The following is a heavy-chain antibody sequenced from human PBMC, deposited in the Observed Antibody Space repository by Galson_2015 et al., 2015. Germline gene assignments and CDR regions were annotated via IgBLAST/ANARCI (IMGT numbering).Heavy chain of an antibody. D-gene: IGHD6-6*01. J-gene: IGHJ4*02. V-gene: IGHV3-7*01. Sequence: SLRLSCAASGFTFSSYWMSWVRQAPGKGLEWVANIKQDGSEKYYVDSVKGRFTISRDNAKNSLYLQMNSLRAEDTAVYYCARERYSSSSTPGDYWGQGTLVTASS. CDR3: ARERYSSSSTPGDY. CDR2: IKQDGSEK. CDR1: GFTFSSYW.